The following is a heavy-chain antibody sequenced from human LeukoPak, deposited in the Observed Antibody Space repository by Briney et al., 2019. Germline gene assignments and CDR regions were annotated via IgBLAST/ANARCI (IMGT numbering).Heavy chain of an antibody. J-gene: IGHJ4*02. CDR3: VQEKDY. V-gene: IGHV3-48*01. CDR1: GFTFSSYS. Sequence: PGGSLRLSCAASGFTFSSYSMNWVRQAPGKGLEWVSYISSSSSTIYYADSVKGRSTISRDNAKNSLYLQMNRLRAEDTAVYYCVQEKDYWGQGTLVTVSS. CDR2: ISSSSSTI. D-gene: IGHD1-1*01.